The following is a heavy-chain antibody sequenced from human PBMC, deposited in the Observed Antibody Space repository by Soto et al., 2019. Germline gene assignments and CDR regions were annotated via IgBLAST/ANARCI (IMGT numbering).Heavy chain of an antibody. CDR3: AKDLYSSSWYSYDVGMDV. D-gene: IGHD6-13*01. Sequence: QVQLVESGGGVVQHGRSLRLSCAASGFTFSSYGMHWVRQAPGKGLEWVAVISYDGSNKYYADSVKGRFTISRDNSKNTLYLQMNSLRAEDTAVYYCAKDLYSSSWYSYDVGMDVWGQGTTVTVSS. CDR2: ISYDGSNK. V-gene: IGHV3-30*18. CDR1: GFTFSSYG. J-gene: IGHJ6*02.